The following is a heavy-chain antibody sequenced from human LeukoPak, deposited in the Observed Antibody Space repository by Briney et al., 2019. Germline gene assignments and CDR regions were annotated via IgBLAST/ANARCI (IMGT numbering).Heavy chain of an antibody. CDR3: ARDDRPSANSRDLFNR. J-gene: IGHJ5*02. Sequence: GGSLRLSCAACGFTFSSYWMSWLRQAPGKGLEGVANIKQDGSEKYYVDSVKGRFTISRDNAKKSRYLQMNSLTAKDTAVYYCARDDRPSANSRDLFNRWGQGTLVTVSS. V-gene: IGHV3-7*01. CDR2: IKQDGSEK. D-gene: IGHD2-15*01. CDR1: GFTFSSYW.